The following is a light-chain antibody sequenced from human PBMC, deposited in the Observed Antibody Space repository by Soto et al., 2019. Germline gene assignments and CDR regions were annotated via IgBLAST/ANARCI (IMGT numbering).Light chain of an antibody. Sequence: QSVLTQPPSVSGAPGQRVTISCTGSSSNIGAGYDVHWYQQLPGTAPKLLIYGNSNRPSGVPDRFSGSKSGTSASLAITGLQAEDEADYYCHSYDSSLNGLSYVFGTGTKLTVL. CDR2: GNS. V-gene: IGLV1-40*01. CDR1: SSNIGAGYD. CDR3: HSYDSSLNGLSYV. J-gene: IGLJ1*01.